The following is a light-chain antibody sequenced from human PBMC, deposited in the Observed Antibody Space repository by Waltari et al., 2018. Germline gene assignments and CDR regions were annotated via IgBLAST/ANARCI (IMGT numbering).Light chain of an antibody. Sequence: DIVMTQSPDSLAVSLGEGATINCKSMPTILYSSNKKNYLAWDQLKPRQSPKLLISWASTRESGVPERFSGSGSGTDFTLTISSLQADDVAVYYCQQYYSTPLTFGGGTKVEIK. CDR1: PTILYSSNKKNY. V-gene: IGKV4-1*01. J-gene: IGKJ4*01. CDR2: WAS. CDR3: QQYYSTPLT.